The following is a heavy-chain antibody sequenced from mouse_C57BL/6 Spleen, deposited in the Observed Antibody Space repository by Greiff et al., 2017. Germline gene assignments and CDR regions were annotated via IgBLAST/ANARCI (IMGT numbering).Heavy chain of an antibody. D-gene: IGHD1-1*01. Sequence: VMLVESGPGLVAPSQSLSITCTVSGFSLTSYAISWVRQPPGKGLEWLGVIWTGGGTNYNSALKSRLSISKDNSKSQVFLKMNSLQTDDTARYYCARSDYYGSSEYYFDYWGQGTTLTVSS. CDR3: ARSDYYGSSEYYFDY. J-gene: IGHJ2*01. CDR1: GFSLTSYA. V-gene: IGHV2-9-1*01. CDR2: IWTGGGT.